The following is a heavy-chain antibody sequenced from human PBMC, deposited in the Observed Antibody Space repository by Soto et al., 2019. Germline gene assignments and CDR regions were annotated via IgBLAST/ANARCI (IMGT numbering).Heavy chain of an antibody. CDR3: AAVLSSRRVYKSDDH. J-gene: IGHJ4*02. D-gene: IGHD1-20*01. CDR1: GYTFTNYA. Sequence: QVQLVQSGAEEKMPGASVKVSCKASGYTFTNYAIHWVRQAPGQRLEWMGWINTGTGNTQYSQKFLGRVTITRDSSAMTAYMELTSLSTDVTAVYYCAAVLSSRRVYKSDDHWGQGALVTVSS. V-gene: IGHV1-3*04. CDR2: INTGTGNT.